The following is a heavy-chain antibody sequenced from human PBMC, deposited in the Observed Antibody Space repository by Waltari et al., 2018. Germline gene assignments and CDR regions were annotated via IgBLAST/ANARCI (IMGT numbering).Heavy chain of an antibody. Sequence: QVQLQQWGAGLLKPSETLSLTCAVYGGSFSGSYWSWIRQSPGKGLEWIGEINHSGSTNYNPSLKSRVTISVDTSKNQFSLKLSSVTAADTAVYYCARGPITIFGVVISMDVWGKGTTVTISS. J-gene: IGHJ6*03. V-gene: IGHV4-34*01. D-gene: IGHD3-3*01. CDR2: INHSGST. CDR3: ARGPITIFGVVISMDV. CDR1: GGSFSGSY.